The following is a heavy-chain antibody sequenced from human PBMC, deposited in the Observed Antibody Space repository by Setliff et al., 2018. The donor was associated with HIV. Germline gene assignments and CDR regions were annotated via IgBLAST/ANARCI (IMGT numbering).Heavy chain of an antibody. J-gene: IGHJ4*02. CDR2: IYSGGST. CDR1: GFTVSSNY. Sequence: GSLRLSCAASGFTVSSNYMSWVRQAPGKGLEWVSVIYSGGSTYYADSVKGRFTISRDNSKNTLALQMTSLRVEDTAAYYCAKDYFSGYDFRYFFDYWGQGALVTVSS. D-gene: IGHD5-12*01. CDR3: AKDYFSGYDFRYFFDY. V-gene: IGHV3-53*05.